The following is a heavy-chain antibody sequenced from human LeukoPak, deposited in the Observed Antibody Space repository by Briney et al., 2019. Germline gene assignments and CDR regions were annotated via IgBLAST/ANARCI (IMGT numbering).Heavy chain of an antibody. J-gene: IGHJ4*02. CDR3: AKRGLMEVPAAMGFDY. D-gene: IGHD2-2*01. CDR1: GFTFSRYA. Sequence: GGSLRLSRAASGFTFSRYAMSWARQAPGKGLEWVSAISGSGGSTYYADSVKGRFTISRDNSKNTLYLQMNSLRAEDTAVYYCAKRGLMEVPAAMGFDYWGQGTLVTVSS. V-gene: IGHV3-23*01. CDR2: ISGSGGST.